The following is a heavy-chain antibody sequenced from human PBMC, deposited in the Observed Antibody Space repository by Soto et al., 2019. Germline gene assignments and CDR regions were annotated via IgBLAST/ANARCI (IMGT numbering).Heavy chain of an antibody. J-gene: IGHJ3*02. Sequence: SGTLSLPCSVFGGSISSYYWNWIRQPPGKGLEWIGYIYYSGSTNYNPSLKSRVTISVDPSKTHFSLKLRSVTAADTAVYYCARERVGTYYYDTSGYNDAFDIWGQGTMVTVS. CDR3: ARERVGTYYYDTSGYNDAFDI. D-gene: IGHD3-22*01. CDR1: GGSISSYY. CDR2: IYYSGST. V-gene: IGHV4-59*01.